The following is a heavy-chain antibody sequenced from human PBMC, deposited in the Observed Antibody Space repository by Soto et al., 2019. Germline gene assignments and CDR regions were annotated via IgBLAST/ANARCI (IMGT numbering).Heavy chain of an antibody. V-gene: IGHV3-30*03. Sequence: PGGSLRLSCAASGFTFSSYGMHWVRQAPGKGLEWVAVISYDGSNKYYADSVKGRFTISRDNSKNTVYLQVSKLRAEDTAVYFCARDQTDSGGYSDSWGQGTLVTVSS. CDR2: ISYDGSNK. CDR1: GFTFSSYG. D-gene: IGHD3-22*01. CDR3: ARDQTDSGGYSDS. J-gene: IGHJ4*02.